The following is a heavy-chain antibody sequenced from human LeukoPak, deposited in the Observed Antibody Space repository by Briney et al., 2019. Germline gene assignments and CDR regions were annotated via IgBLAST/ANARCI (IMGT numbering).Heavy chain of an antibody. CDR2: MFYTGST. V-gene: IGHV4-30-4*07. CDR3: ARTTEGYAGGPGYSYYYYMDV. Sequence: SETLSLTCAVSGGSISSGSYSWSWIRQPPGKGLEWVGYMFYTGSTYYNPSLKSRVTISVDTSKNQFSLKLNSVTAADTAVYYCARTTEGYAGGPGYSYYYYMDVWGKGTTVTISS. CDR1: GGSISSGSYS. D-gene: IGHD5-12*01. J-gene: IGHJ6*03.